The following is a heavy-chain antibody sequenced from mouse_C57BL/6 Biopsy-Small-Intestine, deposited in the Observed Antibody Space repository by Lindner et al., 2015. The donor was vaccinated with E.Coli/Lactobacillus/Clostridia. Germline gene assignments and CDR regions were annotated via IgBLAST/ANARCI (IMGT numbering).Heavy chain of an antibody. V-gene: IGHV1-82*01. CDR3: ARPSDDYGGVFAY. D-gene: IGHD2-4*01. CDR1: GYAFSTSW. J-gene: IGHJ3*01. CDR2: SYPGDGNA. Sequence: VQLQESGPELVKPGASVKISCKASGYAFSTSWMNWVKQRPGKGLEWIGRSYPGDGNANYNGKFKGKATLTADKSSNTAYMQLNSLTSEDSAVYFCARPSDDYGGVFAYWGQGTLVTVSA.